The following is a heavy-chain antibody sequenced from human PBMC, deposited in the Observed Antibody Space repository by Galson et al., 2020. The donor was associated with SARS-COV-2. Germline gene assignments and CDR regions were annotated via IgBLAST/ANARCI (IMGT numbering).Heavy chain of an antibody. CDR3: ASRGDDSSGYFGYFGD. D-gene: IGHD3-22*01. J-gene: IGHJ4*02. V-gene: IGHV3-33*03. Sequence: GGSLRLSCATSGFTINTYGMHWVRQAPGKGLEWVGFIWFDGSSKYYADSVQGRFTISRDNSKNTLYLQMDSMRDEDTALYYCASRGDDSSGYFGYFGDWGRGALVTVSS. CDR2: IWFDGSSK. CDR1: GFTINTYG.